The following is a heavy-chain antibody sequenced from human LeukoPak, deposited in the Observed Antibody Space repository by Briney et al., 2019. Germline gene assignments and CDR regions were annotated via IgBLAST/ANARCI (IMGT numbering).Heavy chain of an antibody. J-gene: IGHJ5*02. CDR3: ARRYYYGSGSYHNWFDP. V-gene: IGHV1-69*06. D-gene: IGHD3-10*01. CDR2: IIPIFGTA. CDR1: GGTFSSYA. Sequence: ASVKVSCKASGGTFSSYAISWVRQAPGQGLEWMGGIIPIFGTANYAQKFQGRVTITADKSTSTAYMELSSLGSEDTAVYYCARRYYYGSGSYHNWFDPWGQGTLVTVSS.